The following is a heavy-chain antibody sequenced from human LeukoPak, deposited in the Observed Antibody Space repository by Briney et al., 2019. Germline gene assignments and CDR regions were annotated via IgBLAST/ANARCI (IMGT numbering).Heavy chain of an antibody. CDR2: INAGNGNT. V-gene: IGHV1-3*01. CDR3: ARDRGYCSSTSCWEVDY. D-gene: IGHD2-2*01. CDR1: GYTFTSYA. J-gene: IGHJ4*02. Sequence: GASVKVSCKASGYTFTSYAMHWVRQAPGQRLEWMGWINAGNGNTKYSQKFQGRVTITRDTSASTAYMELSSLRSDDTAVYYCARDRGYCSSTSCWEVDYWGQGTLVTVSS.